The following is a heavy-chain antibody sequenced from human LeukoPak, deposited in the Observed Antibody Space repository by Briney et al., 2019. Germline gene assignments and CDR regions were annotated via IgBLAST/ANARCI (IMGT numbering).Heavy chain of an antibody. V-gene: IGHV1-3*01. CDR2: INAGNGNT. CDR1: GYTFTSYA. Sequence: ASVKVSCKASGYTFTSYAMHWVRQAPGQRLEWMGWINAGNGNTKYSQKFQGRVTITRDTSASTAYMELSSLRSEDTAVYYCAREPAADYYYGMDVWGQGTTVTVSS. J-gene: IGHJ6*02. D-gene: IGHD2-2*01. CDR3: AREPAADYYYGMDV.